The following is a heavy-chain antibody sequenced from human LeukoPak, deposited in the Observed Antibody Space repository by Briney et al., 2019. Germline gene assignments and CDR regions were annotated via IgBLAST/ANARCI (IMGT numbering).Heavy chain of an antibody. CDR2: IYYSGST. Sequence: SETLSLTCTVSGGSISSHYWSWIRQPPGKGLEWIGYIYYSGSTNYNPSLKSRVTISVDTSKNQFSLKLSSVTAADTAVYYCARVLSSSWYYLDYWGQGTLVTVSS. CDR3: ARVLSSSWYYLDY. V-gene: IGHV4-59*11. D-gene: IGHD6-13*01. J-gene: IGHJ4*02. CDR1: GGSISSHY.